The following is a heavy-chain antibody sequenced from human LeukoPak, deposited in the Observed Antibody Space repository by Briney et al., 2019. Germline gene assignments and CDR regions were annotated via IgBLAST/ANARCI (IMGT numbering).Heavy chain of an antibody. V-gene: IGHV1-2*02. CDR1: GFTFSSYG. CDR2: INPNSGGT. J-gene: IGHJ6*03. CDR3: ARVGKEWMVVNTYYMDV. D-gene: IGHD6-19*01. Sequence: GGSLRLSCAASGFTFSSYGMHWVRQAPGQGLEWMGWINPNSGGTNYAQKFQGRVTMTRDTSISTAYMELSRLRSDDTAVYYCARVGKEWMVVNTYYMDVWGKGTTVTVSS.